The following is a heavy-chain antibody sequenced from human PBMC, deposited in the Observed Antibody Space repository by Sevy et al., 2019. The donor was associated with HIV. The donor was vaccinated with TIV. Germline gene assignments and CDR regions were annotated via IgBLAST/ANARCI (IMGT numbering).Heavy chain of an antibody. J-gene: IGHJ4*02. D-gene: IGHD2-15*01. V-gene: IGHV1-69*13. CDR1: GGTFSSYA. CDR3: ASGGDCSGGSCYDDLDY. Sequence: ASVKVSCKASGGTFSSYAISWVRQAPGQGLEWMGGIIPIFGTANYAQKFQGRVTITADESTSTAYMELSSLRSEDTAVYCCASGGDCSGGSCYDDLDYWGQGTLVTVSS. CDR2: IIPIFGTA.